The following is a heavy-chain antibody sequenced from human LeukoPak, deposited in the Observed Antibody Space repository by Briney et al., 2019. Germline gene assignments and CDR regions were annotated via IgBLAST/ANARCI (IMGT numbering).Heavy chain of an antibody. V-gene: IGHV1-24*01. CDR1: GYTLTELS. CDR2: FDPEDGET. J-gene: IGHJ4*02. Sequence: ASVKVSCKVSGYTLTELSMHWVRQAPGKGLEWMGGFDPEDGETIYAQKFQGRVTMTEDTSTDTAYMELSSLRSEDTAVYYCATAPMITFGGDPTVDYWGQGTLVTVST. CDR3: ATAPMITFGGDPTVDY. D-gene: IGHD3-16*01.